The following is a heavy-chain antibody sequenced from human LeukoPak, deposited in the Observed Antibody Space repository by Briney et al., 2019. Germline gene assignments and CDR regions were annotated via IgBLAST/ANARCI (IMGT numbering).Heavy chain of an antibody. J-gene: IGHJ4*02. CDR3: ARDLAGYSSGWYPLDY. CDR2: IWYDGSNK. Sequence: GGCLRLSCAASGFTFSSYGMHWGRQAPGEGLGWVAVIWYDGSNKYYADSVKGGFTISRDNSKNTLYLQMNSLRAEDTAVYYCARDLAGYSSGWYPLDYWGQGTLVTVSS. D-gene: IGHD6-19*01. V-gene: IGHV3-33*01. CDR1: GFTFSSYG.